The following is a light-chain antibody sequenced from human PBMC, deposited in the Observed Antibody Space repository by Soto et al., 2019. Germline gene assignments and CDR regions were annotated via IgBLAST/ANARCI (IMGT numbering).Light chain of an antibody. CDR2: GAY. Sequence: EIVMTQSPATLSLSPGERATLSCRASQSVSSNLAWYQQKPGQAPRLLIYGAYTRATGIPARFSGSGSGTAFTLTISSLQSEDFATYYCHQYSSYPRTFGQGTKVEIK. V-gene: IGKV3-15*01. CDR3: HQYSSYPRT. J-gene: IGKJ1*01. CDR1: QSVSSN.